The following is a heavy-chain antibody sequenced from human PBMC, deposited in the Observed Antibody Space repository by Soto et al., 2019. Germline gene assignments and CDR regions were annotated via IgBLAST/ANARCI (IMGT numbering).Heavy chain of an antibody. Sequence: QVQPVQSGAEVKKPGASVMVSCKASGYTFVNYAIHWVRQAPGQKFEWMGWSNAGKGNTRSLQKFHDSLTLSRDSSATTADMALGRLSSEDTGVDFGARDLSCLGLPNGQFGVDFWGQGNTVIVAS. J-gene: IGHJ6*02. CDR3: ARDLSCLGLPNGQFGVDF. D-gene: IGHD3-16*01. V-gene: IGHV1-3*01. CDR1: GYTFVNYA. CDR2: SNAGKGNT.